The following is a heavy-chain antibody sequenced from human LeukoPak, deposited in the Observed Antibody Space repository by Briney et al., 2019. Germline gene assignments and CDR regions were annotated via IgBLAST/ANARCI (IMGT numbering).Heavy chain of an antibody. D-gene: IGHD5-18*01. V-gene: IGHV3-9*01. CDR1: GFTFDDYA. J-gene: IGHJ4*02. CDR3: ARHLSGVTGYTYGRGIDY. CDR2: ISWNSGSI. Sequence: PGGSLRLSCAASGFTFDDYAMHWVRQAPGKGLEWVSGISWNSGSIGYADSVKGRFTISRDNAKKSLYLQVNSLRAEDTAVYYCARHLSGVTGYTYGRGIDYWGQGTLVTVSS.